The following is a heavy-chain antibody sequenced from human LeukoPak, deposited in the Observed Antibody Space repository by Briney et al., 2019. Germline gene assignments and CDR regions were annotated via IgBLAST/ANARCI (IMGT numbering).Heavy chain of an antibody. CDR1: GFTFSSYA. Sequence: PGGSLRLSCAASGFTFSSYAMHWVRQAPGKGLEWVAVISYDGSNKYYADSVKGRFTISRDNSKNTLYLQMNSLRAEDTAVYYCARGGHYGIAVAGAFDYWGQGTLVTVSS. V-gene: IGHV3-30-3*01. D-gene: IGHD6-19*01. J-gene: IGHJ4*02. CDR3: ARGGHYGIAVAGAFDY. CDR2: ISYDGSNK.